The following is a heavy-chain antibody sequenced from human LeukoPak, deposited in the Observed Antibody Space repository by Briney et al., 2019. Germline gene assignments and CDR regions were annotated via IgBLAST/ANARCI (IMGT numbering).Heavy chain of an antibody. CDR3: ERGEPYDYVWGSSNIGLYYFDY. J-gene: IGHJ4*02. V-gene: IGHV3-48*03. Sequence: GGSLRLSCAASGFTFSSYEMNWVRQAPGKGLEWVSYISSSGSTIYYADSVNVRFTISRDNVKISLYLQMNSLSAEDTAVYYCERGEPYDYVWGSSNIGLYYFDYWGQGTLVTVSS. D-gene: IGHD3-16*01. CDR1: GFTFSSYE. CDR2: ISSSGSTI.